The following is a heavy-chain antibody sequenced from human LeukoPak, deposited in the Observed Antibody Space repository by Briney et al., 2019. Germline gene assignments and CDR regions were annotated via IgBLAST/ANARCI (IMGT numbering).Heavy chain of an antibody. CDR3: ARTGYCSGGSCYSEGAFDI. CDR1: GFTFSSYS. Sequence: SGGSLRLSCAASGFTFSSYSMNWVRQAPGKGLEWVSSISSSSSYIYYADSVKGRFTISRDNAKNSLYLQMNSLRAEDTAVYYCARTGYCSGGSCYSEGAFDIWGQGTMVTVSS. J-gene: IGHJ3*02. D-gene: IGHD2-15*01. V-gene: IGHV3-21*01. CDR2: ISSSSSYI.